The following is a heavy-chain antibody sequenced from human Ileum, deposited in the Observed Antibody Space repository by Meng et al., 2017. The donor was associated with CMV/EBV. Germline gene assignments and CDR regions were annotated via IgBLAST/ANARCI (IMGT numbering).Heavy chain of an antibody. V-gene: IGHV3-23*01. CDR1: GFTVSSYA. D-gene: IGHD3-10*01. CDR3: AKVFYYGSGGYFDY. Sequence: SGFTVSSYAMSWVRQSPGKGLEWVSVILGSDGSTYYADSVKGRFTISRDNSKNTLFLQMNSLRAEDTAVYYCAKVFYYGSGGYFDYWGQGTLVTVSS. J-gene: IGHJ4*02. CDR2: ILGSDGST.